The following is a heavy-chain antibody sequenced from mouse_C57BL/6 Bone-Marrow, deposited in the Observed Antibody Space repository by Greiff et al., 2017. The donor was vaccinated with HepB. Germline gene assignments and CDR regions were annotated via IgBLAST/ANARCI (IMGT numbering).Heavy chain of an antibody. V-gene: IGHV1-81*01. J-gene: IGHJ4*01. Sequence: VQLQQFGAELARPGASVKLSCKASGYTFTSYGISWVKQRTGQGLEWIGEIYPRSGNTYYNEKFKGKATLTADKSSSTAYMELRSLTSEDSAVYFCAREGGYYGVFYAMDYWGQGTSVTVSS. D-gene: IGHD1-1*01. CDR3: AREGGYYGVFYAMDY. CDR2: IYPRSGNT. CDR1: GYTFTSYG.